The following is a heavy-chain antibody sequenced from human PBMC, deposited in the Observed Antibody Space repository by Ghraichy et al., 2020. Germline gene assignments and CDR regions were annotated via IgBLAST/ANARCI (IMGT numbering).Heavy chain of an antibody. CDR1: GYTFSGYY. CDR3: ARGFVGAAARFDY. CDR2: INPHSGDT. Sequence: ASVKVSCKASGYTFSGYYIHWVRQAPGQGLEWMGWINPHSGDTKYAQKFQGWVTMTRDTSISTAYMQLSRLRPDDTVVYFCARGFVGAAARFDYWGQGTLVTVSS. D-gene: IGHD2-2*01. J-gene: IGHJ4*02. V-gene: IGHV1-2*04.